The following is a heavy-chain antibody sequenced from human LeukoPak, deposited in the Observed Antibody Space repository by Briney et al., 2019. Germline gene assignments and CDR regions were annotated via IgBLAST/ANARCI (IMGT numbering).Heavy chain of an antibody. Sequence: ASVKVSCKASGYTFTGYYMHWVRQAPGRGLEWMGWINPNSGGTNYAQKFQGRVTMTRDTSISTAYMELSRLRSDDTAVYYCATPRKGDSSGDYWGQGTLVTVSS. CDR2: INPNSGGT. CDR1: GYTFTGYY. V-gene: IGHV1-2*02. D-gene: IGHD6-19*01. CDR3: ATPRKGDSSGDY. J-gene: IGHJ4*02.